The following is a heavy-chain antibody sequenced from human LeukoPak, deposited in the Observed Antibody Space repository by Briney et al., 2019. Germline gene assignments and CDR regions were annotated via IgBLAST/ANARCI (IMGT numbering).Heavy chain of an antibody. D-gene: IGHD1-1*01. CDR3: ARVGLGTTGGRLFDF. CDR1: GFTFSDHY. CDR2: IYYTGIT. Sequence: GSLRLSCAASGFTFSDHYMSWIRQPPGKGLEWIGSIYYTGITYYNPSLKSRVTISTDTSKNQFPLRLRSVTAADTAVYYCARVGLGTTGGRLFDFWGQGTLVTVSS. V-gene: IGHV4-39*06. J-gene: IGHJ4*02.